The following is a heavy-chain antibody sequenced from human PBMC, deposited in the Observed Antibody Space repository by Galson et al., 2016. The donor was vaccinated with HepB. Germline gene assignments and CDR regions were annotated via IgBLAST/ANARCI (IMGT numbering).Heavy chain of an antibody. CDR3: ARNHDFWCGYSQFDH. D-gene: IGHD3-3*01. CDR1: GGPISSSNYY. Sequence: ETLSLTCTVSGGPISSSNYYWGWIRQPPGKGLEWLGLIYYRGSTYYNQSLKSRVTISVDTSKNQRSLKLSSMTAADTALYYCARNHDFWCGYSQFDHWGQGTLVTVSS. CDR2: IYYRGST. V-gene: IGHV4-39*01. J-gene: IGHJ4*02.